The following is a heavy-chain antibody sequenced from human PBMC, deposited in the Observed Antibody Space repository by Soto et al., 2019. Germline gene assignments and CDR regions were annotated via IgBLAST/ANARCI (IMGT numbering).Heavy chain of an antibody. Sequence: KTSETLSLTCTVSGGSISSGDYYWSWIRHPPGKGLEWIGYIYYSGSTYYNPSLKSRVTISVDTSKNQFSLKLSSVTAADTAVYYCAREIYDFWSGYHYYYYGMDVWGQGTTVTVSS. D-gene: IGHD3-3*01. CDR1: GGSISSGDYY. CDR2: IYYSGST. J-gene: IGHJ6*02. V-gene: IGHV4-30-4*01. CDR3: AREIYDFWSGYHYYYYGMDV.